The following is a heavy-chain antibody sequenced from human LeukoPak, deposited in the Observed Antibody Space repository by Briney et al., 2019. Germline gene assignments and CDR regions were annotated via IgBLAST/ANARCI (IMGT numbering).Heavy chain of an antibody. CDR2: IGAYNDNT. J-gene: IGHJ4*02. V-gene: IGHV1-18*01. CDR3: ARGGGVVPAPSFDY. Sequence: ASVKVSCKASGYTFSDFGITWVRQAPGQGVEWMGWIGAYNDNTNYAHKFQGRVTLTTDTSTSTAYMELRSLTSDDTAVYYCARGGGVVPAPSFDYGGQGPLVPVSS. CDR1: GYTFSDFG. D-gene: IGHD2-2*01.